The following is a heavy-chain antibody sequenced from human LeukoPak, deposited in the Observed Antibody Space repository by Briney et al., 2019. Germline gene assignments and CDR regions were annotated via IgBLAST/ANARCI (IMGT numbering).Heavy chain of an antibody. D-gene: IGHD2/OR15-2a*01. CDR2: IYYSGST. Sequence: SETLSLTCTVSGGSISTYYWSWIRRPPGKGLEWIGYIYYSGSTNYNPSLKSRVTISVDTSKNQFSLQLSSVTAADTAVYYCARGATSLSYFDSRGQGTLVTVSS. CDR1: GGSISTYY. J-gene: IGHJ4*02. CDR3: ARGATSLSYFDS. V-gene: IGHV4-59*01.